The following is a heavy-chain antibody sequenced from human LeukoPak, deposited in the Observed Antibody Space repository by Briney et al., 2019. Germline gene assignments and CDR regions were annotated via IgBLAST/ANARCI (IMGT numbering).Heavy chain of an antibody. V-gene: IGHV1-18*01. CDR2: ISAYSGNT. Sequence: GASVKVSCKTSGYTFISYGITRVRQAPGQGLEWMGWISAYSGNTNYAPNLQGRVTMTTDTSTSTAYMELRSLRSDDTAVYYCARVTGQGSGSYFWGQGTTVTVSS. CDR3: ARVTGQGSGSYF. J-gene: IGHJ6*02. D-gene: IGHD3-10*01. CDR1: GYTFISYG.